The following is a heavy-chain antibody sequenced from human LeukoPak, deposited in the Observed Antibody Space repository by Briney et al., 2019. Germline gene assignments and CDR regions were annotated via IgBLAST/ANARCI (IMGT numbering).Heavy chain of an antibody. CDR1: GGSISSSNYY. CDR3: ARKVQLSYLKGWYFDL. CDR2: IYYSGRT. D-gene: IGHD3-16*02. J-gene: IGHJ2*01. V-gene: IGHV4-39*07. Sequence: PSETLSLTCTVSGGSISSSNYYWGWIRQPPGKGLEWIGCIYYSGRTYYNPSLKSRVTISVDTSKNQFSLKLSSVTAADTAVYYCARKVQLSYLKGWYFDLWGRGTLVTVSS.